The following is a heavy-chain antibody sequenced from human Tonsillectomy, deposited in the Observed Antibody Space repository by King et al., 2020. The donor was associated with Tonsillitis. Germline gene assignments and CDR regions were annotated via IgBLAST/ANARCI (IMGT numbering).Heavy chain of an antibody. J-gene: IGHJ6*03. CDR3: AKNYYASGSYDKDAYMDV. V-gene: IGHV3-43*02. CDR1: GFTFDDYA. Sequence: VQLVESGGGVVQPGGSLRLSCAASGFTFDDYAMHWVRQAPGKGLEWVSIISGDGGSTYYVDSVKGRFTISRDNSKNSLYLQMKSLRTEDTALYYCAKNYYASGSYDKDAYMDVWGKGTTVTVSS. CDR2: ISGDGGST. D-gene: IGHD3-10*01.